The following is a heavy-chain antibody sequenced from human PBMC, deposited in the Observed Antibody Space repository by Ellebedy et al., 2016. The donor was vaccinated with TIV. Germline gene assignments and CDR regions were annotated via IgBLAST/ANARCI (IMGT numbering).Heavy chain of an antibody. D-gene: IGHD6-19*01. CDR2: VSHSGRT. CDR3: AGGRSGWYYFDY. J-gene: IGHJ4*02. Sequence: SETLSLTCAVYGGSFSGYYWSWVRQPPGKGLEWIGDVSHSGRTSYHPSLKSRVTISVDTSKNQFSLRLTSVTAADTAVYYCAGGRSGWYYFDYWGQGTLVTVSS. CDR1: GGSFSGYY. V-gene: IGHV4-34*01.